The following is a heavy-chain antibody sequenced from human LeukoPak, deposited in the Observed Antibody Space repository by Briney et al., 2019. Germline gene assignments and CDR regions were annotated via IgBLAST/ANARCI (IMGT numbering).Heavy chain of an antibody. CDR3: ARDHYYGSGSYPSWFDP. CDR2: IWYDGSNK. D-gene: IGHD3-10*01. CDR1: GFTFSSYG. V-gene: IGHV3-33*01. Sequence: GGSLRLSCAASGFTFSSYGMHWVRQAPGKGLEWVAVIWYDGSNKYYADSVKGRFTISRDNSKNTLYLQMNSLRAEDTAVYYCARDHYYGSGSYPSWFDPWGQGTLVTVSS. J-gene: IGHJ5*02.